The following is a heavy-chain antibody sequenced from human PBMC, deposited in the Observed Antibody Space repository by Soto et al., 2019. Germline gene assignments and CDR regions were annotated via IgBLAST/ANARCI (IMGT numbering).Heavy chain of an antibody. V-gene: IGHV3-53*01. J-gene: IGHJ4*02. CDR3: ARGGGTIYDHQTLDY. Sequence: LRLSCAASGFTVSSNYMSWVRQAPGKGLEWVSVIYSGGSTYYADSVKGRFTISRDNSKNTLYLQVNSLRAEDTAVYYCARGGGTIYDHQTLDYWGQGTLVTVSS. CDR1: GFTVSSNY. CDR2: IYSGGST. D-gene: IGHD3-3*01.